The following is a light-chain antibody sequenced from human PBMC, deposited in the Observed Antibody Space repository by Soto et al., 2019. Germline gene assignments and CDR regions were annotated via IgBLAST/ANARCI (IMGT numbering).Light chain of an antibody. Sequence: EIVLTQSPGTLSLSPGERATLSCRASQSVSSSYLAWYQQKPGQAPRLLIYGASSRATGIPDRLSGSGSGTDFSLTISRREPEDFAVYYCQQYGSSPLTFGGGNKVEIK. CDR2: GAS. CDR3: QQYGSSPLT. J-gene: IGKJ4*01. V-gene: IGKV3-20*01. CDR1: QSVSSSY.